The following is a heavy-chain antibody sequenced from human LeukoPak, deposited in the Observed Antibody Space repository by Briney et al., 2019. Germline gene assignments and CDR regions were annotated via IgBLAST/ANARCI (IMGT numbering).Heavy chain of an antibody. CDR2: IYHSGST. V-gene: IGHV4-4*02. CDR1: GGSISSSNW. Sequence: KPSETLSLTCAVSGGSISSSNWWSWVRQPPGKGLEWIGEIYHSGSTNYNPSLKSRVTLSVDKSKNQFSLKLSSVTAADTAVYYCARTPARYFAYYWGQGALVTVSS. J-gene: IGHJ4*02. CDR3: ARTPARYFAYY. D-gene: IGHD3-9*01.